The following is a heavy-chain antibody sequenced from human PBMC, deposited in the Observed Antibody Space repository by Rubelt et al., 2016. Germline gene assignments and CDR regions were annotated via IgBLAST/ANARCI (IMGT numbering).Heavy chain of an antibody. D-gene: IGHD4-23*01. Sequence: QLQLQESGPGLVKPSETLSLTCTVSGGSISSSSYYWGWIRQPPGKGLEWIGSIYYNGRTYYKPSLKSRVTISVDTSKNQFSLKLSSGTAADTAVYYCARGNSAEYWGQGTLVTVSS. V-gene: IGHV4-39*07. CDR1: GGSISSSSYY. CDR3: ARGNSAEY. CDR2: IYYNGRT. J-gene: IGHJ4*02.